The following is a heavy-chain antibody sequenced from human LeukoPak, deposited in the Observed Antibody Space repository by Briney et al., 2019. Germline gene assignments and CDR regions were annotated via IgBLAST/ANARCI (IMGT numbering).Heavy chain of an antibody. V-gene: IGHV3-33*01. J-gene: IGHJ4*02. D-gene: IGHD3-9*01. Sequence: PGRSLRLSCAASGFTFSSYGMHWVRQAPGKGLEWVAVIWYDGSNKYYADSVKGRFTISRDNSKNTLYLQMNSLRAEDTAVYYCARDGIAYYDILTGLPFYYLDYWGQGTLFTVSS. CDR2: IWYDGSNK. CDR3: ARDGIAYYDILTGLPFYYLDY. CDR1: GFTFSSYG.